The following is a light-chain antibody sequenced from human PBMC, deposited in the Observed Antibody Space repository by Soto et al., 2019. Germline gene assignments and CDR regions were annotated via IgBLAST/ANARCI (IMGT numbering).Light chain of an antibody. J-gene: IGKJ1*01. CDR2: GAS. Sequence: EIVLTQSPGSLSLSPGEVATLFCRASQSVSSNFFAWYQQKPGQAPRLLINGASTRATGIPDRFSGSGSGTDLTLTISRLEPEDFAVYDCQQYASSVTFGQGTMVEIK. CDR3: QQYASSVT. V-gene: IGKV3-20*01. CDR1: QSVSSNF.